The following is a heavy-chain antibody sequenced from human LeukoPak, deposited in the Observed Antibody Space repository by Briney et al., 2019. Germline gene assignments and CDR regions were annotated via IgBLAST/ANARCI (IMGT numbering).Heavy chain of an antibody. V-gene: IGHV3-30*18. CDR1: GFTFSSYA. Sequence: GGSLRLSCAASGFTFSSYAMSWVRQAPGQGLEWVAGISYDGITKNYADSVKGRFTISRDTSKNTLFLQMDSLRAEDTAVYYCAKGKGYGTGTYYTSWGADYWGRGTLVTVSS. J-gene: IGHJ4*02. D-gene: IGHD3-10*01. CDR3: AKGKGYGTGTYYTSWGADY. CDR2: ISYDGITK.